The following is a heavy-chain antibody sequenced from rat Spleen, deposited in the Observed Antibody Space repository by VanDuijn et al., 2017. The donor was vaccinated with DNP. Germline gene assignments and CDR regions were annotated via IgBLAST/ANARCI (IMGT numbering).Heavy chain of an antibody. CDR3: TTFEGRDA. CDR2: IIYDGSRT. V-gene: IGHV5S10*01. D-gene: IGHD1-11*01. J-gene: IGHJ4*01. CDR1: GFTFSDCA. Sequence: EVKLVESGGDLVQPGRSLKLSCAASGFTFSDCAMAWVRQSPKKGLEWVATIIYDGSRTYYRDSVKGRFTISRDNAKSTLYLQMDSLRSEDTATYYCTTFEGRDAWGQGTSVTVSS.